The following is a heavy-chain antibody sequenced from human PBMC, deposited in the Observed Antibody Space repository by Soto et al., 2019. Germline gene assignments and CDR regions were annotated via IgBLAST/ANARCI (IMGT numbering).Heavy chain of an antibody. J-gene: IGHJ4*02. CDR2: IYYSGST. Sequence: SETLSLTCTVSGGSISSSGYYWGWIRQPPGKGLEWIGTIYYSGSTYYNPSLKSRVTISVDTSKNQFSLKLSSVTAADTAVYYCARDSGYGDPFDYWGQGTLVTVSS. CDR1: GGSISSSGYY. CDR3: ARDSGYGDPFDY. D-gene: IGHD4-17*01. V-gene: IGHV4-39*02.